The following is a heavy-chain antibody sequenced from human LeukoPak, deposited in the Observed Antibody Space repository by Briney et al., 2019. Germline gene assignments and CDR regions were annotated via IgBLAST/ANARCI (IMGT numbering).Heavy chain of an antibody. CDR3: VRALYDGSGYYSHFDY. Sequence: PEGSLRLSCAASGFTFSSYGMSWVRQAPGKGLEWVANIKQDGSEKYYVDSVKGRFTISRDNAKNSLYLQMNSLRTEDTAVYYCVRALYDGSGYYSHFDYWGQGTLVTVSS. CDR1: GFTFSSYG. J-gene: IGHJ4*02. V-gene: IGHV3-7*01. D-gene: IGHD3-22*01. CDR2: IKQDGSEK.